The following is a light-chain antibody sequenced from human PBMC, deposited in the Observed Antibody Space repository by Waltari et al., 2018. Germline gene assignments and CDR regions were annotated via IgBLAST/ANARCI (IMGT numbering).Light chain of an antibody. CDR1: QSISSW. CDR3: QQYNILGT. Sequence: DIQMTQSPSTLSASVGARVTITCRASQSISSWLAWYQQKPGKAPKLLIYKASSLESGVPSRFSGSGSGTEFTLTISSLQPDDFATYYCQQYNILGTFGQGTKVEIK. CDR2: KAS. V-gene: IGKV1-5*03. J-gene: IGKJ1*01.